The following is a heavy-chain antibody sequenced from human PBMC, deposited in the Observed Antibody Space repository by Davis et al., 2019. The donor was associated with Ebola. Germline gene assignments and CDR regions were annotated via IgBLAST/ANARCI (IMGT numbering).Heavy chain of an antibody. CDR2: ISSSGDTT. V-gene: IGHV3-23*01. J-gene: IGHJ4*01. D-gene: IGHD1-26*01. CDR1: GFTFNSYA. CDR3: ARVSGIQYYFDY. Sequence: GGSLRLSCAASGFTFNSYAMNWVRQAPGKRLEWVSGISSSGDTTYYADSVKGRFTIYRDNSENMLSLQMNSLRAEDTAVYYCARVSGIQYYFDYWGQGTLVTVSS.